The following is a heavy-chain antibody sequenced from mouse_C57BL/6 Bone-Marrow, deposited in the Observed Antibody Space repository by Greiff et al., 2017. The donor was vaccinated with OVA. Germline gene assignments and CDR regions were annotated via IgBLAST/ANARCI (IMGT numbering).Heavy chain of an antibody. CDR3: ARADYYGSSWFAY. Sequence: DVKLVESGGGLVKPGGSLKLSCAASGFTFSSYAMSWVRQTPEKRLEWVATISAGGSYTYYPDNVKGRFTISRDNAKNNLYLQMSHLKSEDTAMYYCARADYYGSSWFAYWGQGTLVTVSA. CDR2: ISAGGSYT. V-gene: IGHV5-4*03. CDR1: GFTFSSYA. J-gene: IGHJ3*01. D-gene: IGHD1-1*01.